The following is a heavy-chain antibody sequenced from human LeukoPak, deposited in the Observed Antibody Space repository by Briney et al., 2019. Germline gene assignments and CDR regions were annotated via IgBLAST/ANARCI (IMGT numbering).Heavy chain of an antibody. CDR2: ISYDGSNK. D-gene: IGHD3-10*01. Sequence: GRSLRLSCAASGFTFSSYAMHWVRQAPGKGLEWVAVISYDGSNKYYADSVKGRFTISRDNSKNTLYLQMNSLRAEDTAVYYCASTYYYSSGSYSKDQDYYHGMDVWGQGTTVTVSS. CDR1: GFTFSSYA. CDR3: ASTYYYSSGSYSKDQDYYHGMDV. J-gene: IGHJ6*02. V-gene: IGHV3-30-3*01.